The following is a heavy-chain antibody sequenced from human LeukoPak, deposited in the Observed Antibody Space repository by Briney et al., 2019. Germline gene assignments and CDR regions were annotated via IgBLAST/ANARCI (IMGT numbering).Heavy chain of an antibody. V-gene: IGHV3-30-3*01. CDR1: GFTFSSYT. CDR2: ISYDGDNK. Sequence: PGSSLRLSCAASGFTFSSYTIHWVRQAPAKGLEWVAVISYDGDNKYFADSVQGRFTISRDNSKNTLYLQMNSLRGEDTAVYFCARDKGGHYYYYGMDVWGQGTTVTVSS. J-gene: IGHJ6*02. CDR3: ARDKGGHYYYYGMDV. D-gene: IGHD3-16*01.